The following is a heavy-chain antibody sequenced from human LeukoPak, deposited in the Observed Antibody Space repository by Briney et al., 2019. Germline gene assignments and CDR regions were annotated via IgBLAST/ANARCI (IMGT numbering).Heavy chain of an antibody. V-gene: IGHV3-21*01. CDR3: ARGGYYGSGNDFRFDP. CDR2: ITSSSSYI. D-gene: IGHD3-10*01. J-gene: IGHJ5*02. Sequence: GGSLRLSCAASGFTFSNYNMNWVRQAPGKGLEWVSSITSSSSYISYADSLKGRFTISRDNAKNSLYLQMNSLRAEDTAVYYCARGGYYGSGNDFRFDPWGQGTLVTVSS. CDR1: GFTFSNYN.